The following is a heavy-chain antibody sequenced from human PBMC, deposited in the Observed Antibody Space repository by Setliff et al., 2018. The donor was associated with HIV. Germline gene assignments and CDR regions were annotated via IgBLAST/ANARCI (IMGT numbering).Heavy chain of an antibody. Sequence: SETLSLTCIVSGYFINSGYYWGWVRQPPGKGLEWLGSIYSSGTTSYNPSLSSRLTISVDTSKNQVSLRLSSVTAADTGVYYCARHRDPPGSRWIFYYYYMDLWGGGTTVTVSS. CDR2: IYSSGTT. CDR1: GYFINSGYY. D-gene: IGHD6-13*01. CDR3: ARHRDPPGSRWIFYYYYMDL. J-gene: IGHJ6*03. V-gene: IGHV4-38-2*02.